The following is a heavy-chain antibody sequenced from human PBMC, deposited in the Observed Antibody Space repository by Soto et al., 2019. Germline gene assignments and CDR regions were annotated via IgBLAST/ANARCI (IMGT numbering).Heavy chain of an antibody. J-gene: IGHJ6*03. CDR1: GFTFSSYA. CDR2: ISGSGGST. Sequence: GGSLRLSCAASGFTFSSYAMSWVRQAPGKGLEWVSAISGSGGSTYYADSVKGRFTISRDNSKNTLYLQMNSLRAEDTAVYYCAKRAYFREQLGRGYYYYYYYMDVWGKGTTVTVSS. V-gene: IGHV3-23*01. CDR3: AKRAYFREQLGRGYYYYYYYMDV. D-gene: IGHD6-13*01.